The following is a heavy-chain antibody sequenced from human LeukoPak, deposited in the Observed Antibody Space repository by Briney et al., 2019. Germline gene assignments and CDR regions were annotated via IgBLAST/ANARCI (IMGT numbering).Heavy chain of an antibody. CDR1: GFTFKNYA. J-gene: IGHJ4*02. CDR3: AKDSDISAFFDY. D-gene: IGHD2-15*01. V-gene: IGHV3-23*01. Sequence: GGSPRLSCTASGFTFKNYAINWVRQAPGKGLEWVSRISGSGTTTDYADSVKGRFTVSRDNSKSTVYLQMTSLRAEDTAIYYCAKDSDISAFFDYWGQGTPVTVSS. CDR2: ISGSGTTT.